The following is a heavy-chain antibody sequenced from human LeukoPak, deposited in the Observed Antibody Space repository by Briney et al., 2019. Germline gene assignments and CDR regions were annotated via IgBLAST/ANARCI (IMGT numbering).Heavy chain of an antibody. CDR1: GFTFSSYA. CDR2: ISYDGSNK. J-gene: IGHJ4*02. V-gene: IGHV3-30*14. D-gene: IGHD2-15*01. Sequence: GGSLRLSCAASGFTFSSYAMHWVRQAPGKGLEWVAVISYDGSNKYYADSVKGRFTISRDNSKNTLYLQMGSLRAEDMAVYYCARDRGYCSGGSCYSYLVYWGQGTLVTVSS. CDR3: ARDRGYCSGGSCYSYLVY.